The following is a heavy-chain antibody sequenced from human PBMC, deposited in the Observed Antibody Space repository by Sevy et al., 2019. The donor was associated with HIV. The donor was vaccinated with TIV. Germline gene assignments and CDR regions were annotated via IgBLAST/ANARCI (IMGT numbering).Heavy chain of an antibody. V-gene: IGHV1-69*13. CDR1: GGTFSSYA. CDR3: ARNTYYYGSGRGTWFDP. CDR2: IIPIFGTA. D-gene: IGHD3-10*01. J-gene: IGHJ5*02. Sequence: ASVKVSCKASGGTFSSYAISWVRQAPGQGLEWMGGIIPIFGTANYAQKFQGRVTITADESTSTAYMELSSLRSEDTAVYYCARNTYYYGSGRGTWFDPWGQGTLVTVSS.